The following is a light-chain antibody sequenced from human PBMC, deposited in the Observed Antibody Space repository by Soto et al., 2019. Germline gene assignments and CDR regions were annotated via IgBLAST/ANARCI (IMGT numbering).Light chain of an antibody. CDR2: GAS. V-gene: IGKV1-39*01. CDR3: QQSYSMPLT. Sequence: DIQMTQSPSSLSADVGDRVAITCRASQRISTSLNWYQQRPGKSPELLIYGASDLQSGAPSRFSGLGSGTDFTLIISNLQPEDFATYYCQQSYSMPLTFGGGTKVEI. J-gene: IGKJ4*01. CDR1: QRISTS.